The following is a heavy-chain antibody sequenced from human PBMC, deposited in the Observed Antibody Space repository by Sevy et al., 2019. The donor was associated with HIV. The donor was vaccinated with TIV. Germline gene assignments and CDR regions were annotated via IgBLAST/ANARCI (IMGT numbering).Heavy chain of an antibody. Sequence: GGSLRLSCAASGFTFSSHWMSWVRQAPGKGLEWVANIKQDGSEKYYVDSVKGRFTISRDNAKNSLYLQMNSLRAEDTAVYYCARVGSSLEYFQHWGQGPLVTVSS. CDR1: GFTFSSHW. D-gene: IGHD6-6*01. CDR3: ARVGSSLEYFQH. CDR2: IKQDGSEK. J-gene: IGHJ1*01. V-gene: IGHV3-7*01.